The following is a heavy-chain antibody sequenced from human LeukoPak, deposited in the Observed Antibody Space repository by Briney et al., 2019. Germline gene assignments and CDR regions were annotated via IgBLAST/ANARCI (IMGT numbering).Heavy chain of an antibody. D-gene: IGHD2-2*02. V-gene: IGHV4-39*07. CDR2: IYHSGST. CDR3: AGREDIPYYFDY. Sequence: PSETLSLTCTVSGGSISSGGYYWGWIRQPPGKGLEWIGSIYHSGSTYYNPSLKSRVTISVDTSKNQFSLKLSSVTAADTAVYYCAGREDIPYYFDYWGQGTLVTVSS. CDR1: GGSISSGGYY. J-gene: IGHJ4*02.